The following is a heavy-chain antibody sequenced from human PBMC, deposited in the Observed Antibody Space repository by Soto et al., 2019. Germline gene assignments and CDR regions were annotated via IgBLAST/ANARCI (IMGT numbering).Heavy chain of an antibody. Sequence: SVKVSCKASGGTFSSYTISWVRQAPGQGLEWMGRIIPILGIANYAQRFQGRVTITADKSTSTAYMELSSLRSEDTAVYYCARPYGDYGEEWYFDLWGRGTLVTVSS. CDR2: IIPILGIA. D-gene: IGHD4-17*01. J-gene: IGHJ2*01. CDR1: GGTFSSYT. V-gene: IGHV1-69*02. CDR3: ARPYGDYGEEWYFDL.